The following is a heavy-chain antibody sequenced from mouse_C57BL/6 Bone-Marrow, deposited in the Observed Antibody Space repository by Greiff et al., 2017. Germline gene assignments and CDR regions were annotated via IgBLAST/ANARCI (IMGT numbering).Heavy chain of an antibody. Sequence: EVKVVESGGGLVQSGRSLRLSCATSGFTFSDFSMEWVRQAPGKGLAWIAASRNKANDYTTEYSVSVKGRFIVSRDTYKINLYIQMQALRARATAIYACARERTENMDYWGQGTTLTVSS. J-gene: IGHJ4*01. V-gene: IGHV7-1*01. CDR3: ARERTENMDY. CDR2: SRNKANDYTT. CDR1: GFTFSDFS. D-gene: IGHD4-1*01.